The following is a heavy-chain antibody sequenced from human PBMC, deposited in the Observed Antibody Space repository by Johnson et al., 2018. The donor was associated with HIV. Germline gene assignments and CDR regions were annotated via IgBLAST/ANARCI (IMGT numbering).Heavy chain of an antibody. V-gene: IGHV3-30*03. CDR1: GFTFSSYG. D-gene: IGHD6-13*01. CDR2: ISYDGSNK. CDR3: ASFAAAGDAFDI. Sequence: QVQLVESGGGVVQPGRSLRLSCAASGFTFSSYGMHWVRQAPGKGLAWVAVISYDGSNKYYADSVKGRFTISRDNSKNTLYLQMNSLRAEDTAVYYCASFAAAGDAFDIWGQGTMVTVSS. J-gene: IGHJ3*02.